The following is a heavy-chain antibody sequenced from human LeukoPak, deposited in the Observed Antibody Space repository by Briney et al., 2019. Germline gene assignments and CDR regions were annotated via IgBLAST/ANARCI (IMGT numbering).Heavy chain of an antibody. D-gene: IGHD1-26*01. CDR2: ISSSSSYI. V-gene: IGHV3-21*01. Sequence: GGSLRLSCAASGFTFSSYSMNWVRQAPGKGLEWVSSISSSSSYIYYADSVKGRFTISRDNAKNSLYLQMNSLRAEDTAVYYCARVKGGSYLFDYWGQGTLVTVSS. CDR3: ARVKGGSYLFDY. J-gene: IGHJ4*02. CDR1: GFTFSSYS.